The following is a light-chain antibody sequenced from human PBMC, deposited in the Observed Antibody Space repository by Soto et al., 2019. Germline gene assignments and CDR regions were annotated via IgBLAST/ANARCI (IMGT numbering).Light chain of an antibody. CDR3: QQYGSTPPT. V-gene: IGKV3-20*01. J-gene: IGKJ2*01. CDR1: QSVSSTY. CDR2: AAA. Sequence: EIVLTQSPGTLSLSPGDRATLSCRASQSVSSTYIAWYQRRPGQTLRLLIYAAAKRATGIPDRFSGSGSGTDFTLTISRLEPDDFAVYFCQQYGSTPPTFGQGTKLEIK.